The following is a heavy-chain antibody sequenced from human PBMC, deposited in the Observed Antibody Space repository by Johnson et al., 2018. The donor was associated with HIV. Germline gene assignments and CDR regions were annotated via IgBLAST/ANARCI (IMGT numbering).Heavy chain of an antibody. CDR1: GFTFSSYA. CDR2: ISYDGSSK. J-gene: IGHJ3*02. D-gene: IGHD3-22*01. Sequence: QVQLVESGGGVVQPGRSLRLSCAASGFTFSSYAMHWVRQAPGKRLEWLAVISYDGSSKSYADSVKGRFTIARDNSKNTLYLQMNSLRTEDTAVYYSVKGRGYYDAFDIWGQGTMVTVSS. V-gene: IGHV3-30-3*01. CDR3: VKGRGYYDAFDI.